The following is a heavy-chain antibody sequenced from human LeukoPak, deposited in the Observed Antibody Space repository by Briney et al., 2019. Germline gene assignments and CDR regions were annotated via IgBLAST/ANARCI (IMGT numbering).Heavy chain of an antibody. J-gene: IGHJ4*02. CDR1: GSTFTGYY. CDR2: INPNSGGT. CDR3: ARDRRYYDSSGYYYEPYYFDY. Sequence: GASVKVSCKASGSTFTGYYIHWVRQAPGQGLEWMGWINPNSGGTNYAQKFQGRVTMTRDTSISTAYMELSRLRSDDTAVYYCARDRRYYDSSGYYYEPYYFDYWGQGTLVTVSS. D-gene: IGHD3-22*01. V-gene: IGHV1-2*02.